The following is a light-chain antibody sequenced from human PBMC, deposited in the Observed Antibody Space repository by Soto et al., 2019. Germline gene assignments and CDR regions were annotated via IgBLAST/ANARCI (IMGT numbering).Light chain of an antibody. CDR1: SSNIGGYNF. V-gene: IGLV2-14*01. Sequence: QSALTQPASVSGSPGQSITISCTGTSSNIGGYNFVSWYQQHPGKAPKLMIYDVSHRPSGVSNRFSGSKSGNTASLTISGLQAEDEADYYCSSYTSNNTFVFGTGTKLTVL. J-gene: IGLJ1*01. CDR2: DVS. CDR3: SSYTSNNTFV.